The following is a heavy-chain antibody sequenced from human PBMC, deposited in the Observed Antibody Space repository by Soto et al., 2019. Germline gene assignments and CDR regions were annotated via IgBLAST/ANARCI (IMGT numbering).Heavy chain of an antibody. J-gene: IGHJ4*02. Sequence: EVQLLESGGGLVQPGGSLRLSCAASGFTFSSYAMSWVRQAPGKGLERVSGISGSGGSTYYADSGKGRFTIHRDNSKNTLYMQMNSLRAEDTAVYYCAKVRYYYGWGVWDYWGQGTLVTVSS. V-gene: IGHV3-23*01. CDR1: GFTFSSYA. CDR2: ISGSGGST. D-gene: IGHD3-10*01. CDR3: AKVRYYYGWGVWDY.